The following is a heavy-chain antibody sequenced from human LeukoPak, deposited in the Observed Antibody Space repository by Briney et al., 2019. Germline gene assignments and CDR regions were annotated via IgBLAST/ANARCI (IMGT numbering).Heavy chain of an antibody. CDR3: ARVQTLGGLYYYYSMDV. CDR2: INHSGTT. D-gene: IGHD3-16*01. CDR1: VVSFSVYY. Sequence: SETLSLTCAVYVVSFSVYYWSWIRHSPGEGLEWIGEINHSGTTSYNPSLESRITISADASKNQFSLRLISVTAADTAVYYCARVQTLGGLYYYYSMDVWAKGTTVTVSS. V-gene: IGHV4-34*01. J-gene: IGHJ6*03.